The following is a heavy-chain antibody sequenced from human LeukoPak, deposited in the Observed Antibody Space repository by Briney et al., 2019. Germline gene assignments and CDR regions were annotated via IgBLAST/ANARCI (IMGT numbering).Heavy chain of an antibody. CDR1: VGSISSGSYY. CDR2: IYRSGST. CDR3: ARDLDGYFDY. V-gene: IGHV4-61*10. J-gene: IGHJ4*02. Sequence: SETLSLTCTVSVGSISSGSYYWSWIRQPAGKRLEWIGHIYRSGSTNYNPSLKSRVTISVDTSKQQFSLKLSSVPAADTAVYYCARDLDGYFDYWGQGTLVTVSS. D-gene: IGHD5-24*01.